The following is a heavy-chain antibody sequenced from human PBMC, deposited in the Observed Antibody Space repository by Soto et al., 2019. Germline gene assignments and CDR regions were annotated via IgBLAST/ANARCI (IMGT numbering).Heavy chain of an antibody. J-gene: IGHJ6*02. CDR2: ISAYNGNT. Sequence: QVQLVQSGAEVKKPGASVKVSCKASGYTFTSYGISWVRQAPGQGLEWMGWISAYNGNTNYAQKRQGRVTMTTDTSTSTAYMELRSLRSDDPAVYYCARDGVDTATGYYYGMDVWGQGSTVTVSS. CDR1: GYTFTSYG. V-gene: IGHV1-18*01. CDR3: ARDGVDTATGYYYGMDV. D-gene: IGHD5-18*01.